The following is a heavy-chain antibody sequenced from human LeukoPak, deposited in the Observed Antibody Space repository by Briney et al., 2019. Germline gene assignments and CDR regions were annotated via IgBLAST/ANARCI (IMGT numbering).Heavy chain of an antibody. Sequence: PGGSQSLFCAPSGFTFSRYEMNWVRRARGGGLEWLSPISNSSSYIYYADSVKGRFTISRDNAKNSLYLQMNSLRAEDTAVYYCARGEGYCSSTSCYTTDDAFDIWGQGTMVTVSS. J-gene: IGHJ3*02. CDR1: GFTFSRYE. D-gene: IGHD2-2*02. V-gene: IGHV3-21*01. CDR2: ISNSSSYI. CDR3: ARGEGYCSSTSCYTTDDAFDI.